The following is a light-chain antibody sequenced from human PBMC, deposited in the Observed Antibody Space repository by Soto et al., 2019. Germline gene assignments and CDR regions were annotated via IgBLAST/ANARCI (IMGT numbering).Light chain of an antibody. CDR3: QRSYSTPVT. Sequence: DIQMTQSPSSRSASVGDRVTITCRASQSISSYLNWNQQKPGKAPKLLIYAASSLQSGVPSRFSGSGSGTDFTLTISSLQPEDFATYYCQRSYSTPVTFGGGTKVEIK. J-gene: IGKJ4*01. V-gene: IGKV1-39*01. CDR2: AAS. CDR1: QSISSY.